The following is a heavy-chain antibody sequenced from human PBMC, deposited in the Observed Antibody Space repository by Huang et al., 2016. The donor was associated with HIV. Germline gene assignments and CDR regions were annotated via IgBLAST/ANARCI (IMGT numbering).Heavy chain of an antibody. J-gene: IGHJ4*02. CDR2: IIPIFPTA. CDR3: ARVHGDYEDYFFDY. Sequence: QVQLVQSGAEVVKPGSSVKVSCKASGGTLSSHSISWVRQAPGQGLEWMGGIIPIFPTANYARIFQGRVTITADEATSTVYLELTSLRSDDTAVYYCARVHGDYEDYFFDYWGQGTLVIVSS. CDR1: GGTLSSHS. D-gene: IGHD4-17*01. V-gene: IGHV1-69*13.